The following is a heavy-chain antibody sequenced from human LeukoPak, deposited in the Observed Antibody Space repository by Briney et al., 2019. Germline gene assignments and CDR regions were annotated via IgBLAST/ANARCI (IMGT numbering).Heavy chain of an antibody. V-gene: IGHV3-21*01. J-gene: IGHJ4*02. D-gene: IGHD7-27*01. CDR1: GFTFSTYS. CDR2: ISSSSTYT. Sequence: GGSLRLSCAASGFTFSTYSMNWVRQAPGKGLEWVSSISSSSTYTYYADSVKGRFTISRDNAKNSLFLQMNSLRVEDTAVYYCTRTMWGFDYWGQGTLVTVSS. CDR3: TRTMWGFDY.